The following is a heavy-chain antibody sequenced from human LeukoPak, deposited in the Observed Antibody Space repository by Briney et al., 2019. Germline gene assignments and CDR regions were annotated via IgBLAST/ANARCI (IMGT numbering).Heavy chain of an antibody. CDR2: INWNGGST. Sequence: GGSLRLSCAASGFTFDDYGMSWVPQAPGKGLEWVSGINWNGGSTGYADSVKGRFTISRDNAKNSLYLQMNSLRAEDTALYYCARFSRDYGSGSYYPHYYYYYGMDVWGQGTTVTVSS. V-gene: IGHV3-20*04. CDR3: ARFSRDYGSGSYYPHYYYYYGMDV. J-gene: IGHJ6*02. CDR1: GFTFDDYG. D-gene: IGHD3-10*01.